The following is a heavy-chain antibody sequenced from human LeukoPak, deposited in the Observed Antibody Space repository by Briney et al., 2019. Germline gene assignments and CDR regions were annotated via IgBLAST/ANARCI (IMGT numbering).Heavy chain of an antibody. CDR1: GFTFSSYA. CDR2: ISGSGGST. Sequence: PGGSLRLSCAASGFTFSSYAMSWVRQAPGKGLEWVSAISGSGGSTYYADSVKGRFTLSRDNSKNILYMEMNSLRADDTAVYYCAKGGQQHIVRGDYDCWGQGTPVTVFS. J-gene: IGHJ4*02. D-gene: IGHD2/OR15-2a*01. V-gene: IGHV3-23*01. CDR3: AKGGQQHIVRGDYDC.